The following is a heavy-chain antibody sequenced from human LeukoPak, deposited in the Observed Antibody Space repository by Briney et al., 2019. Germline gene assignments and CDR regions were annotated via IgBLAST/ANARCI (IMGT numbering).Heavy chain of an antibody. CDR1: GFTFSSYS. D-gene: IGHD3-22*01. CDR3: ARGTGITMSLLLDDAFDI. CDR2: ISSSSSTI. J-gene: IGHJ3*02. Sequence: GGSLRLSCAASGFTFSSYSMNWVRQAPGKGLEWVSYISSSSSTIYYADSVKGRFTISRDNAKNSLYLQMNSLRDEDAAVYYCARGTGITMSLLLDDAFDIWGQGTMVTVSS. V-gene: IGHV3-48*02.